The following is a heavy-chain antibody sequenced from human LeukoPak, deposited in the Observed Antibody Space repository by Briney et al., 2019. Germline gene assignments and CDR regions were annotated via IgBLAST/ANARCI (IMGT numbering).Heavy chain of an antibody. D-gene: IGHD3-9*01. Sequence: PSETLSLTCTVSGGSISSYYWSWILQPPGKGLEWIGYIYYSGSTNYNPFLKSRVTISVDTSKNQFSLKLSSVTAADTAVYYCARGYRLAAFDIWGQGTMVTVSS. CDR3: ARGYRLAAFDI. J-gene: IGHJ3*02. CDR1: GGSISSYY. V-gene: IGHV4-59*01. CDR2: IYYSGST.